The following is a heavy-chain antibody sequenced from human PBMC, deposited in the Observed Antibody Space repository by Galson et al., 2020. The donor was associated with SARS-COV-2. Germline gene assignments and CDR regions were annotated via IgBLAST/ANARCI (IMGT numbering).Heavy chain of an antibody. CDR2: IYSGGST. Sequence: GGPLRLSCAASGFTVSSNYMSGVRQAPGKGLEWVSVIYSGGSTYYADSVKGRFTISRDNSKNTLYLQMNSLRAEDTAVYYCARGYGDYWFDPWGQGTLVTVSS. V-gene: IGHV3-53*01. J-gene: IGHJ5*02. D-gene: IGHD4-17*01. CDR3: ARGYGDYWFDP. CDR1: GFTVSSNY.